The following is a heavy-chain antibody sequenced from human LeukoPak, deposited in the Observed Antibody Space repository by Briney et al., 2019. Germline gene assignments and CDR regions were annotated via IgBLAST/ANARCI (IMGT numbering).Heavy chain of an antibody. Sequence: SETLSLTCAVYGGSLSGYYWSWIRQPPGKGLEWIGEINHSGSTNYNPSLKSRVTISVDTSKNQFSLKLSSVTAADTAVYYCAREGGLATMVRGVISYWGQGTLVTVSS. D-gene: IGHD3-10*01. J-gene: IGHJ4*02. CDR3: AREGGLATMVRGVISY. V-gene: IGHV4-34*01. CDR2: INHSGST. CDR1: GGSLSGYY.